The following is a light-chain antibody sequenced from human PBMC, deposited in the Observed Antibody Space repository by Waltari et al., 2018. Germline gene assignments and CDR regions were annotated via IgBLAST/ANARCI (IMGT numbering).Light chain of an antibody. CDR3: MQSTHWPLT. Sequence: DVVMTQSPLSLSVALGQPASISCWSTHSLVYRDGDTYLHWFQQRPGQSPRRLIYKVSNRDSGVPDRFSGSGSGTDFTLKISRVEAEDVGVYYCMQSTHWPLTFGGGTKVEIK. CDR2: KVS. J-gene: IGKJ4*01. V-gene: IGKV2-30*01. CDR1: HSLVYRDGDTY.